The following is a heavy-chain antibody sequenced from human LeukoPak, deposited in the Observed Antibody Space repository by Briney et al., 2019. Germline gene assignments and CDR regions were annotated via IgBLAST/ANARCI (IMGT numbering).Heavy chain of an antibody. J-gene: IGHJ6*02. V-gene: IGHV1-18*01. CDR2: ISAYNGNT. D-gene: IGHD1-7*01. Sequence: ASVKVSCKASGYTFTSYGISWVRQAPGQGLEWMGWISAYNGNTNYAQKLQGRVTMTTDTSTSTAYMELRSLRSDDTAVYYCARGELELTSYYGMDVWGQGTTVTVSS. CDR3: ARGELELTSYYGMDV. CDR1: GYTFTSYG.